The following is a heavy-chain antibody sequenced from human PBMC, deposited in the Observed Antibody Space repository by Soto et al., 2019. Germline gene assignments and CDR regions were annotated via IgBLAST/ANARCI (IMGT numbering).Heavy chain of an antibody. Sequence: ASVKVSCKASGYTFTSHYMHWVRQAPGQGLEWMGGINPNCGTANYAQKFQGRVTMTTNNSISTAYMELSSLRSEDTAVYYCAREGVRGMDVWGQGTTVTVSS. CDR3: AREGVRGMDV. CDR1: GYTFTSHY. J-gene: IGHJ6*02. D-gene: IGHD3-16*01. CDR2: INPNCGTA. V-gene: IGHV1-8*02.